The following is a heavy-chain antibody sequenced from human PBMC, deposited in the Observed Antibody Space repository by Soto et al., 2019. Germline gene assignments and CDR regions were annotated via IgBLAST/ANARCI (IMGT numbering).Heavy chain of an antibody. CDR3: ARDWGSGFDT. CDR1: GFTFSSYS. J-gene: IGHJ5*02. V-gene: IGHV3-21*01. D-gene: IGHD3-16*01. Sequence: PGGSLKLSCAASGFTFSSYSMNWVRQAPGKGLEWVSSISSSNSYIYYADSVKGRFTISRDNAKNSLYLQMNSLRAEDTAVYYCARDWGSGFDTWGQGTLVTVSS. CDR2: ISSSNSYI.